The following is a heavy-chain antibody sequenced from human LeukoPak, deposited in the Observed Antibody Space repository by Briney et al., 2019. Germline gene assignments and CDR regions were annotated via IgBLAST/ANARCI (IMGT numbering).Heavy chain of an antibody. Sequence: GGSLRLSCAASGFTFSSYSMNWVRQAPGKGLEWVSAISGSGGSTYYADSVKGRFTISRDNSKNTLYLQMTSLRAEDTAVYYCAKEEGIVVVPAAILVHYGMDVWGQGTTVTVSS. CDR1: GFTFSSYS. J-gene: IGHJ6*02. D-gene: IGHD2-2*02. CDR2: ISGSGGST. V-gene: IGHV3-23*01. CDR3: AKEEGIVVVPAAILVHYGMDV.